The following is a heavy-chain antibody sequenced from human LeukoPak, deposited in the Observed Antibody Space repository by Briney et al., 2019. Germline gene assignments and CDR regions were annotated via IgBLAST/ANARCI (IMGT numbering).Heavy chain of an antibody. Sequence: PSGTLSLTCTVSGGSISSYYWSWIRQPPGKGLEWIGYIYYSGSTNYNPSLKSRVTISVDTSKNQFSLKLSSVTAADTAVYYCAREGSSGRYWYFDLWGRGTLVTVSS. V-gene: IGHV4-59*01. CDR1: GGSISSYY. J-gene: IGHJ2*01. CDR3: AREGSSGRYWYFDL. D-gene: IGHD6-19*01. CDR2: IYYSGST.